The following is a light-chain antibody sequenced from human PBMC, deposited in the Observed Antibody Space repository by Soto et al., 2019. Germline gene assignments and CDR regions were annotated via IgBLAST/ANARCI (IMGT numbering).Light chain of an antibody. CDR3: SSYTSSYV. J-gene: IGLJ1*01. Sequence: QSALTQPASLSGSPGQSITISCTGTSSDVGGYNYVSWYQQHPGKAPKLMIYDVSNRPSGVSNRFSGSKSGNTASLTISGLQAEDEADYYCSSYTSSYVFGTGTKVTVL. V-gene: IGLV2-14*01. CDR1: SSDVGGYNY. CDR2: DVS.